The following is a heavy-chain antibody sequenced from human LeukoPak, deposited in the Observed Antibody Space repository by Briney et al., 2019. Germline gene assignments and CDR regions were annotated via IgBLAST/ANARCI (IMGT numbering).Heavy chain of an antibody. CDR2: ISGSGGST. CDR1: GFTFSNAW. CDR3: ANGDQWDPTPRFDY. D-gene: IGHD1-26*01. Sequence: TGGSRRLSCAASGFTFSNAWMSWVRQAPGKGLEWVSAISGSGGSTYYADSVKGRFTISRDNSKNTLYLQMNSLRAEDTAVYYCANGDQWDPTPRFDYWGQGTLVTVSS. V-gene: IGHV3-23*01. J-gene: IGHJ4*02.